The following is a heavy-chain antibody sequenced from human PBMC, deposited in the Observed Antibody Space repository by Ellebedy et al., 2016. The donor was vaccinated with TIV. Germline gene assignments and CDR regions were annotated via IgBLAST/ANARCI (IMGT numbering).Heavy chain of an antibody. CDR3: VKDTEYSYGYDTYFDY. J-gene: IGHJ4*02. CDR2: ISWDSSNK. D-gene: IGHD5-18*01. CDR1: GFTFHEFA. V-gene: IGHV3-9*01. Sequence: GGSLRLSCAASGFTFHEFAMHWVRQAPGKGLEWVSGISWDSSNKGFADSVKGRFSISRDNAKKSLDLQMDSLRPEDTAWYFCVKDTEYSYGYDTYFDYWGRGTLVTVSP.